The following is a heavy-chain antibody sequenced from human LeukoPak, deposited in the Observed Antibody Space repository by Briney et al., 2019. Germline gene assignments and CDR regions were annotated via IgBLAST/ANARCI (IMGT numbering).Heavy chain of an antibody. CDR1: GNSL. V-gene: IGHV3-74*01. CDR3: VSFYETY. CDR2: INSDGSWT. D-gene: IGHD2/OR15-2a*01. Sequence: PGGSLRLSCAASGNSLMHWVRQVPGQGLVWVSHINSDGSWTSYADSVKGRFTISKDNAKNTVYLQMNSLRAEDTAVYYCVSFYETYWGRGTLVTVSS. J-gene: IGHJ4*02.